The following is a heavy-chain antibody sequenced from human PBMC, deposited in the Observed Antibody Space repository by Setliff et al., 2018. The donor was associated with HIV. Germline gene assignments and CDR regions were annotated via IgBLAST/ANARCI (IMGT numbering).Heavy chain of an antibody. D-gene: IGHD1-26*01. V-gene: IGHV1-18*01. Sequence: ASVKVSCKPSGGTFSSYAISWVRQAPGQGPEWMGWISAYTGHTDYAPRPLGRVTMTTDTSTSTAYMELRSLTSDDTAVYYCARARLQGIVTAVGPRDNCLDPWGQGTRVTVSS. J-gene: IGHJ5*02. CDR1: GGTFSSYA. CDR2: ISAYTGHT. CDR3: ARARLQGIVTAVGPRDNCLDP.